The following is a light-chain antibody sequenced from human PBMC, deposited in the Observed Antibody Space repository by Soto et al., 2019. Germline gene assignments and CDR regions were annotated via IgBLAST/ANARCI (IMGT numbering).Light chain of an antibody. J-gene: IGLJ1*01. CDR2: TVS. Sequence: QSALTQPASVSGSPGQSITISCTGTCSDVGANIFVSWYQQHPGKVPKLMIYTVSSRPSGVSQRFSGSKSGNTASLTISGLQAEDEADYYCSSFTTDSTYVFGTGTKVTVL. CDR3: SSFTTDSTYV. CDR1: CSDVGANIF. V-gene: IGLV2-14*01.